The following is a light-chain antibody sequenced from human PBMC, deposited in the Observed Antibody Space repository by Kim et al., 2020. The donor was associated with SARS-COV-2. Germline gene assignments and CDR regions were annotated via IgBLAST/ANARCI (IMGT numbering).Light chain of an antibody. CDR3: CAYAGNYILL. J-gene: IGLJ2*01. CDR1: SMDISGHNN. Sequence: HSVTSPCTATSMDISGHNNVSCYQHHQDKTPKHMIYAVTKQPSGVPDRFSGSKAGNTASLTISGLQAEDEADYYYCAYAGNYILLFGGGTQLTVL. V-gene: IGLV2-11*01. CDR2: AVT.